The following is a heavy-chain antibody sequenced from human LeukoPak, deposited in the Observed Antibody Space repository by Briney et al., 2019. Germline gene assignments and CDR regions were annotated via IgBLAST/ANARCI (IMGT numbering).Heavy chain of an antibody. J-gene: IGHJ4*02. CDR2: ITTDGTRT. V-gene: IGHV3-74*01. CDR3: ARGPYCGSTSCRDY. CDR1: GFIFSDYW. D-gene: IGHD2-2*01. Sequence: GGSLRLSCEASGFIFSDYWMHWVRQAPGKGLVWVSRITTDGTRTNYADSVKGRFTISRDNSKNTLYLQMDSLIAEDTAVYYCARGPYCGSTSCRDYWGQGTLVTVSS.